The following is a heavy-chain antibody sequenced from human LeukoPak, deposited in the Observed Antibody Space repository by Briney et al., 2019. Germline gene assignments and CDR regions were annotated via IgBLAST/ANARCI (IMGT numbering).Heavy chain of an antibody. CDR1: GFTFSDYY. CDR3: AGSPYRGYAPGDGDAFDI. CDR2: ISSSGTTI. Sequence: GGSLRLSCAASGFTFSDYYMSWIRQAPGKGLEWVSCISSSGTTIYYADSVKGRFTISRDNAKNSLYLQMNSLRAEDTAVYYCAGSPYRGYAPGDGDAFDIWGQGTMVTVSS. J-gene: IGHJ3*02. D-gene: IGHD5-12*01. V-gene: IGHV3-11*04.